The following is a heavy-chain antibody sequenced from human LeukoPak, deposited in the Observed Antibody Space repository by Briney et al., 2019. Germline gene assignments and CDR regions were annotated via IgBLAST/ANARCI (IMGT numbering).Heavy chain of an antibody. CDR1: GGSIRSGGYY. Sequence: SQTLSLTCTVSGGSIRSGGYYWIWMRQHPGRGGEWRGYIYYSGSTYYNPPLKRRVTISVDTSKNQFSLTLSSVTDAETALYYCARDCNDSSGSSYFDYWGQGTLVTVSS. CDR2: IYYSGST. V-gene: IGHV4-31*03. J-gene: IGHJ4*02. CDR3: ARDCNDSSGSSYFDY. D-gene: IGHD3-22*01.